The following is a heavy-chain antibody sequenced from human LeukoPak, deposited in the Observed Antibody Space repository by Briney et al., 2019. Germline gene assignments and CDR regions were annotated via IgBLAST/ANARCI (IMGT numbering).Heavy chain of an antibody. CDR3: ARDSSSSSYYFDY. J-gene: IGHJ4*02. CDR2: ISGSGDST. D-gene: IGHD6-6*01. CDR1: GFTFSIYV. Sequence: PGGSLRLACAASGFTFSIYVMNWVRQAPGKGLEWVSSISGSGDSTYYAGSVMGRFTISRDNSKNTPYLQMISLRAEDTAVYYCARDSSSSSYYFDYWGQGSLVTVSS. V-gene: IGHV3-23*01.